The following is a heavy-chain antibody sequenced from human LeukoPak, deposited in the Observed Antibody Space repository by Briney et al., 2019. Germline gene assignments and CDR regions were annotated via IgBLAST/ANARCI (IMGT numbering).Heavy chain of an antibody. J-gene: IGHJ6*02. D-gene: IGHD3-10*01. CDR3: ARSLVRGVIPYGMDV. CDR2: IYYSGST. V-gene: IGHV4-59*01. Sequence: SETLSLTCTVSGGSISSYYWSWIRQPPGKGLEGVGYIYYSGSTNYNPSLKSRVTISVDTSKNQFSLKLSSVTAADTAVYYCARSLVRGVIPYGMDVWGQGTTVTVSS. CDR1: GGSISSYY.